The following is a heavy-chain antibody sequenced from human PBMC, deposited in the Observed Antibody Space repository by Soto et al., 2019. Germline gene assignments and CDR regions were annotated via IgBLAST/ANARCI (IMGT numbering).Heavy chain of an antibody. V-gene: IGHV3-13*01. CDR1: GFTFSNYD. CDR2: ITTAGDT. CDR3: ARELHGGSYGMDV. J-gene: IGHJ6*02. Sequence: EVQLVESGEGLVQPGGSLRLSCAASGFTFSNYDMHWVRQVTGKGLEWVSGITTAGDTYYPGSVKGRFTISREKAKNSLYLQMNSLSAGDTAVYYCARELHGGSYGMDVWGQGTTVTVSS.